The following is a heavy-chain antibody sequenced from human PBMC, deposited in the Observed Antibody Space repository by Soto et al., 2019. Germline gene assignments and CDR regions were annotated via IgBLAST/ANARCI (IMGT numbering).Heavy chain of an antibody. V-gene: IGHV4-39*01. D-gene: IGHD3-22*01. Sequence: SETLSLTCTVSGGSISSSSYYWGWIRQPPGKGLEWIGEVHQFVGTNYNPSLRSRVTISIDKSKNQFSLELSSVTAADTAVYYCAGTYYYDSSGYMPQYWGQGTLVTVSS. CDR3: AGTYYYDSSGYMPQY. CDR1: GGSISSSSYY. CDR2: VHQFVGT. J-gene: IGHJ4*02.